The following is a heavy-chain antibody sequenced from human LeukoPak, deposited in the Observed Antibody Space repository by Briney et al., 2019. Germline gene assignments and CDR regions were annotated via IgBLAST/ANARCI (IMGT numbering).Heavy chain of an antibody. J-gene: IGHJ4*02. Sequence: QPGGSLRLSCAASGFTFSSYEMNWVRQAPGKGLEWVSYISSSASAIFYADSVKGRFTISRDNVKNSLYLQMNSLRAEDTAVYYCARWGGYGDYLSFDFWGQGTLVTVSS. D-gene: IGHD4-17*01. CDR2: ISSSASAI. V-gene: IGHV3-48*03. CDR1: GFTFSSYE. CDR3: ARWGGYGDYLSFDF.